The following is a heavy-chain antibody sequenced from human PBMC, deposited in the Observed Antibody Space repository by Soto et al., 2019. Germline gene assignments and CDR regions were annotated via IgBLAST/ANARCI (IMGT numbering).Heavy chain of an antibody. V-gene: IGHV1-18*01. CDR3: ARDLSLPGAAAGRSDP. CDR1: GYTFTSYG. Sequence: QVQLVQSGAEVKKPGASVKVSCKASGYTFTSYGISWVRQAPGQGLEWMGWISAYNGNTNYAQKLQGRVTMTTDTPTSTAYMELRSLRSDDTAVYYCARDLSLPGAAAGRSDPWGQGTLVTVAS. D-gene: IGHD6-13*01. CDR2: ISAYNGNT. J-gene: IGHJ5*02.